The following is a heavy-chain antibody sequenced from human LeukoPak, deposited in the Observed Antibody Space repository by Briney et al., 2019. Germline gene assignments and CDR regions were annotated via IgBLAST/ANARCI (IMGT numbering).Heavy chain of an antibody. V-gene: IGHV1-2*02. CDR2: INPNSGGT. CDR1: GYTFTGYY. CDR3: ARDYYYYYYMDV. J-gene: IGHJ6*03. Sequence: GASVKVSRKASGYTFTGYYMHWVRQPPGQGLEWMGWINPNSGGTNYAQKFQGRVTMTRDTSISTAYMELSRLRSDDTAVYYCARDYYYYYYMDVWGKGTTVTVSS.